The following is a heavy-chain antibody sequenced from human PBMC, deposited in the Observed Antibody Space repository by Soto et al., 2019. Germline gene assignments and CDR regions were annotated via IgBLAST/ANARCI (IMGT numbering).Heavy chain of an antibody. CDR2: INPNSGDT. CDR1: GYPFIGYF. J-gene: IGHJ4*02. D-gene: IGHD3-22*01. CDR3: ARGLSFYYDSSGYYQFDD. V-gene: IGHV1-2*02. Sequence: XSVKVSFNASGYPFIGYFVDWVRQAPGQGLEWMGWINPNSGDTHYAQKFQGRVTMTRDTSISTAYMELSRLTPDDTAVYYCARGLSFYYDSSGYYQFDDWGQGTLVTVPS.